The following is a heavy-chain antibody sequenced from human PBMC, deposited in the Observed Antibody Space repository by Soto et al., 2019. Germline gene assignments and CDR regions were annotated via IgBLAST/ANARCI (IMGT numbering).Heavy chain of an antibody. Sequence: GESLKISCKASGYKFTTFWLNWVRQTPGKGLEWLGRIDPTDSFTNYSPSFEGHVTISVDRSISTAYLQWNSLQASDTAMYYCARLPGTAMVTRYYYYGMDVWGQGTTVTVSS. CDR3: ARLPGTAMVTRYYYYGMDV. CDR1: GYKFTTFW. D-gene: IGHD5-18*01. J-gene: IGHJ6*02. CDR2: IDPTDSFT. V-gene: IGHV5-10-1*01.